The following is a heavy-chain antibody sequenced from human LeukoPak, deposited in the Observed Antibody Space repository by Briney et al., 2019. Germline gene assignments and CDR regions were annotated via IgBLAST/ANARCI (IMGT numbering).Heavy chain of an antibody. CDR3: ARLRSSSFYYYYMDV. V-gene: IGHV3-11*01. CDR2: ISSSGSTI. Sequence: GGSLRLSCAASGFTFSDYYMSWIRQAPGKGLEWVSYISSSGSTIHYADSVKGRFTISRDNAKNSLYLQMNSLRAEDTAVYYCARLRSSSFYYYYMDVWGKGTTVTVSS. CDR1: GFTFSDYY. J-gene: IGHJ6*03. D-gene: IGHD6-6*01.